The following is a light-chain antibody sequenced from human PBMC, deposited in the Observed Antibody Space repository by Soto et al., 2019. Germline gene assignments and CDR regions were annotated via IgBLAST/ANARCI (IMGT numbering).Light chain of an antibody. Sequence: EIVLTQSPATLSLSPGERATLSCRASQSVSSYLAWYQQKPGQAPRLLIYDASNRATGIPARFSGSGSGTDFTLTISSLEPEDFAVYYCQQRSNWPPTFAQGTRLE. V-gene: IGKV3-11*01. CDR3: QQRSNWPPT. J-gene: IGKJ5*01. CDR1: QSVSSY. CDR2: DAS.